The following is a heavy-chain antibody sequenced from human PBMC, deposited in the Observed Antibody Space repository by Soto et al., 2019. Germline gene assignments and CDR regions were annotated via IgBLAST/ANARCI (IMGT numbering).Heavy chain of an antibody. CDR1: GFTFSSYA. Sequence: GGSLRLSCAASGFTFSSYAMHWVRQAPGKGLEYVSAISSNGGSTYYANSVKGRFTISRDNSKNTLYLQMGSLRAEDMAVYYCARLRRPLGYCSSTSCYVPYWGQGTLVTVSS. CDR2: ISSNGGST. D-gene: IGHD2-2*01. J-gene: IGHJ4*02. CDR3: ARLRRPLGYCSSTSCYVPY. V-gene: IGHV3-64*01.